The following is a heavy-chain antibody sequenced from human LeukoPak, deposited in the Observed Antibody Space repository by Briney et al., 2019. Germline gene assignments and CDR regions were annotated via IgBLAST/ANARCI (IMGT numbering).Heavy chain of an antibody. D-gene: IGHD2-15*01. Sequence: SETLSLTCAVYGGSFSGYYWSWIRQPPGKGLEWIGEINHSGSTNYNPSLKSRVTISVDTSKNQFSLKLSSVTAADTAVYYCARGIPASDVWAKGPRSPSPQ. CDR3: ARGIPASDV. CDR1: GGSFSGYY. J-gene: IGHJ6*04. CDR2: INHSGST. V-gene: IGHV4-34*01.